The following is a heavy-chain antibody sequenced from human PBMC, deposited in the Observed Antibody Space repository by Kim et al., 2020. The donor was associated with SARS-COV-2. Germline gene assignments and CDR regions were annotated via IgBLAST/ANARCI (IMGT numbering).Heavy chain of an antibody. D-gene: IGHD6-19*01. Sequence: KYYTDSVKGGFTISRDNSKNTLYLQMNSLRAEDTAVYYCAKAAVAGYFDLWGRGTLVTVSS. J-gene: IGHJ2*01. CDR3: AKAAVAGYFDL. V-gene: IGHV3-30*02.